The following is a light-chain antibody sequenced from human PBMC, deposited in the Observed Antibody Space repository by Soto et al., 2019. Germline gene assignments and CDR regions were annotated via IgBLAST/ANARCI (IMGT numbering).Light chain of an antibody. Sequence: ETVLTQSPGTLSLSPGERATLSCRASQTIRSNYLAWYRQTPGQAPRLLIYGAFNRATGIPDRFSGSGSGTDFTLIISRLEPEDFALYYCQQYGSSPWTFGQGTKVEIK. V-gene: IGKV3-20*01. CDR2: GAF. J-gene: IGKJ1*01. CDR1: QTIRSNY. CDR3: QQYGSSPWT.